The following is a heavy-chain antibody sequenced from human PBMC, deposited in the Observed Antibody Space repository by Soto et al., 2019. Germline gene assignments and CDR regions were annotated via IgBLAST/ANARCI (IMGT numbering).Heavy chain of an antibody. D-gene: IGHD6-6*01. CDR1: GYTFTSYY. CDR3: ARGRIAAHYSGLYYFDY. Sequence: ASVKVSCKASGYTFTSYYMHWVRQAPGQGLEWMGIINPSGGSTSYAQKFQGRVTMTRDTSTSTVYMELSSLRSEDTAVYYCARGRIAAHYSGLYYFDYWGQGTLVTVSS. CDR2: INPSGGST. V-gene: IGHV1-46*03. J-gene: IGHJ4*02.